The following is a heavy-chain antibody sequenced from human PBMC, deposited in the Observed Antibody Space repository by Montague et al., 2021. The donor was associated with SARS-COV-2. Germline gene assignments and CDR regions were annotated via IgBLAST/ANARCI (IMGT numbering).Heavy chain of an antibody. J-gene: IGHJ4*02. D-gene: IGHD6-13*01. CDR2: INHSGST. Sequence: TLSLTCAVYGGPFSGYYWSWIRQPPGKGLEWIGEINHSGSTNYNPSLXSRVTISVDTSKNQFSLKLSSVTAADTAVYYCARDRYSSSWYGQKYYFDYWGQGTLVTVSS. CDR1: GGPFSGYY. CDR3: ARDRYSSSWYGQKYYFDY. V-gene: IGHV4-34*01.